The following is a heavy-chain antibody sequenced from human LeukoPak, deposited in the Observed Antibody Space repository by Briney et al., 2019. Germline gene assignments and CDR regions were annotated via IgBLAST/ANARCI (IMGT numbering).Heavy chain of an antibody. Sequence: SETLSLTCTVSGGSISSSSYYWGWIRQPPGKGLEWIGSIYYSGSTYYNSSLKSRVTISVDTSKNQFSLKLSSVTAADTAVYYCARCLTVYYDFWSGSPPGFFDYWGQGTLVTVSS. D-gene: IGHD3-3*01. CDR3: ARCLTVYYDFWSGSPPGFFDY. J-gene: IGHJ4*02. CDR1: GGSISSSSYY. CDR2: IYYSGST. V-gene: IGHV4-39*01.